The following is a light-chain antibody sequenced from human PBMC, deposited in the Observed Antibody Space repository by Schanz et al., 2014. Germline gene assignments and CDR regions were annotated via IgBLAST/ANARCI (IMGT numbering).Light chain of an antibody. J-gene: IGKJ3*01. CDR2: AAS. Sequence: IHLTQSPSSLSASVGDRVTIACRASQGISSNLAWYQQKPGKAPKLLIYAASTLQSGVPSRFSGSGSGTDFTLTISSLQAEDVAVYYCQHYYTTPFTFGPGTKVEIK. CDR1: QGISSN. V-gene: IGKV1-9*01. CDR3: QHYYTTPFT.